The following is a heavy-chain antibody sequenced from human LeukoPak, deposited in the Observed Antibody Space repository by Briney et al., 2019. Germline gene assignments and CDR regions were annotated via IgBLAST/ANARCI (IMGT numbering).Heavy chain of an antibody. J-gene: IGHJ1*01. D-gene: IGHD3-22*01. V-gene: IGHV6-1*01. CDR2: TYYRSKWYN. Sequence: SQTLSLTCAISGDSVSSNSAAWNWIRQSPSRGLEWLGRTYYRSKWYNDYAVSVKSRITINPDTSKNQFSLKLSSVTAADTAVYFCASPRGDDSGGYYTWYFHHWGQGILVTVSS. CDR3: ASPRGDDSGGYYTWYFHH. CDR1: GDSVSSNSAA.